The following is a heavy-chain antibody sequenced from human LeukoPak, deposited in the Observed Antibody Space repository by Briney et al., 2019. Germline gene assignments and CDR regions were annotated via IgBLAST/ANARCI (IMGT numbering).Heavy chain of an antibody. CDR1: GGTFSSYA. Sequence: SVKVSCKASGGTFSSYAISWVRQAPGRGLEWMGAIIPIFGTANYAQKFQGRVTITADESTSTAYMELSSLRSEDTAVYYCARDLAAAGRGFLDFWGQGTLVTVSS. CDR3: ARDLAAAGRGFLDF. J-gene: IGHJ4*02. V-gene: IGHV1-69*13. D-gene: IGHD6-13*01. CDR2: IIPIFGTA.